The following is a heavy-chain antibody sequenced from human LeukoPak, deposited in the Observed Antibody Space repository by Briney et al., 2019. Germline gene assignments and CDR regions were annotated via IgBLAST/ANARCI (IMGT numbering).Heavy chain of an antibody. J-gene: IGHJ4*02. D-gene: IGHD6-13*01. CDR3: AKGSRSSRGSFDY. Sequence: GGSLRLSCAAFGFTFDDYAMHWVRQAPGKGLEWVSGISWNSGSIGYADSVKGRFTISRDNAKNSLYLQMNSLRAEDTALYYCAKGSRSSRGSFDYWAREPWSPSPQ. CDR2: ISWNSGSI. V-gene: IGHV3-9*01. CDR1: GFTFDDYA.